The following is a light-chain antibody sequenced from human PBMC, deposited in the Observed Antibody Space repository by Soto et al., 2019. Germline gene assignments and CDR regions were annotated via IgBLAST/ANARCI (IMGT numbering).Light chain of an antibody. CDR1: SGDVGGYDY. CDR3: ASYTRISTVV. CDR2: GVN. V-gene: IGLV2-14*01. Sequence: QSALTQPVSVSGSPGQSITLSCTGTSGDVGGYDYVSWYQQHPGKAPKLLIYGVNNRPSGISERFSGSKSGNSASLTISGLQDEDEADYFCASYTRISTVVFGGGTKLTVL. J-gene: IGLJ2*01.